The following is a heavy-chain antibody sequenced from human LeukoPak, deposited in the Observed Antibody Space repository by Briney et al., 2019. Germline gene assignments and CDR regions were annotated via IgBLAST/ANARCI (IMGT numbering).Heavy chain of an antibody. J-gene: IGHJ4*02. CDR3: AIYPYCSGGSCYGGPLRY. CDR1: GGSISSSSYY. D-gene: IGHD2-15*01. Sequence: PSETLSLTCTVSGGSISSSSYYWGWIRQPPGKGLEWIGSIYYSGSTYYNPSLKSRVTISVDTSKNQFSLKLSSVTAADTAVYYCAIYPYCSGGSCYGGPLRYWGQGTLVTVSS. V-gene: IGHV4-39*07. CDR2: IYYSGST.